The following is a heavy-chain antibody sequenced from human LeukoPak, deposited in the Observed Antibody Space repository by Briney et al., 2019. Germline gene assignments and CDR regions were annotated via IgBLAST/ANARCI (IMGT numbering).Heavy chain of an antibody. CDR2: IIPVLNIT. CDR3: ARDQGLTAPPPYGLDV. Sequence: SVQVSCKTSGGTFSTSAITWVRQAPGHGVEWMGRIIPVLNITTYAQRFQGRVTITADTSTSTVYMELSSLRSEETAVYYCARDQGLTAPPPYGLDVWGQGTTVIVSS. CDR1: GGTFSTSA. V-gene: IGHV1-69*04. D-gene: IGHD5-18*01. J-gene: IGHJ6*02.